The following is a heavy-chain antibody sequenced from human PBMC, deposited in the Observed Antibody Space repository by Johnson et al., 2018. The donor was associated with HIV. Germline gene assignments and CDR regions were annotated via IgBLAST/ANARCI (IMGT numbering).Heavy chain of an antibody. J-gene: IGHJ3*02. CDR3: VRDDRPDGFDI. CDR1: GFTFSSYA. V-gene: IGHV3-30-3*01. CDR2: ISYDGSNK. Sequence: QVQLVESGGGVVQPGRSLRLSCAASGFTFSSYAMHWVRQAPGKGLEWVAVISYDGSNKYYADSVKGRFTISRDNSKNTLYLQMSSLRAEDTAQYYCVRDDRPDGFDIWGQGTMVTVSS.